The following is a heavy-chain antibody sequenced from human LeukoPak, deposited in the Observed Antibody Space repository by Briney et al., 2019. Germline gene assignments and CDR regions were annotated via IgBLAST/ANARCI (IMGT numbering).Heavy chain of an antibody. CDR1: GFTFDDYG. J-gene: IGHJ4*02. V-gene: IGHV3-23*01. CDR3: AKIIAEATSY. Sequence: SGGSLRLSCAASGFTFDDYGMSWVRQAPGKGLEWVSSIGPSGGTTYYADSVRGRFTISRDNSKSTLYLQMNSLRAEDTAIYYCAKIIAEATSYWGQGTLVTVSS. CDR2: IGPSGGTT. D-gene: IGHD6-25*01.